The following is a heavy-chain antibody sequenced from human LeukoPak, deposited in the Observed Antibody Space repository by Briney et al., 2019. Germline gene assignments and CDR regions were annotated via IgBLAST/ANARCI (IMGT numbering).Heavy chain of an antibody. CDR3: ARVRGTSSWSFNWFDP. CDR1: GYTFTSYY. D-gene: IGHD6-13*01. CDR2: INPSGGGT. Sequence: ASVKVSCKASGYTFTSYYMHWVRQAPGQGLEWMGIINPSGGGTTYAPQFQGRVTMTRDTSTSTVYMELRSLRSEDTAVYYCARVRGTSSWSFNWFDPWGQGTLVTVSS. J-gene: IGHJ5*02. V-gene: IGHV1-46*01.